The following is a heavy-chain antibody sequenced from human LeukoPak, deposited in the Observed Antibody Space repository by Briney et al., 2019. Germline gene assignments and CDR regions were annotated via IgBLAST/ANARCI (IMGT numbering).Heavy chain of an antibody. CDR2: ISAYNGNT. D-gene: IGHD2-2*01. CDR3: ARDTPSYCSSTSCYQGYYYYGMDV. CDR1: GYTFTSYG. V-gene: IGHV1-18*01. Sequence: ASVKVSCKASGYTFTSYGISWMRQAPGQGLEWMGWISAYNGNTNYAQKLQGRVTMTTDTSTSTAYMELRSLRSDDTAVYYCARDTPSYCSSTSCYQGYYYYGMDVRGQGTTVTVSS. J-gene: IGHJ6*02.